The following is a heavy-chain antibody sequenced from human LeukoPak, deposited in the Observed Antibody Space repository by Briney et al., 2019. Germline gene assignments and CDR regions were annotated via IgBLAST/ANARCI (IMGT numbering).Heavy chain of an antibody. D-gene: IGHD3-22*01. J-gene: IGHJ4*02. Sequence: PSQTLSLTCTVSGGSISSGGYYWSWIRQHPGKGLEWNGYIYYSGSTYYNPSLKSRVTISVDTSKNQFSLKLSSVTAADTAVYYCARGPQYYYDSSGYYYFDYWGQGTLVTVSS. V-gene: IGHV4-31*03. CDR3: ARGPQYYYDSSGYYYFDY. CDR2: IYYSGST. CDR1: GGSISSGGYY.